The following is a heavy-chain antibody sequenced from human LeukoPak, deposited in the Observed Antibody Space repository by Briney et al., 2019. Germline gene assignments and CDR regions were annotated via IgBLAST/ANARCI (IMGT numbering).Heavy chain of an antibody. D-gene: IGHD2-8*01. CDR2: INHSGST. J-gene: IGHJ4*02. CDR3: ARGTRNNCTNGVCSTPFDY. V-gene: IGHV4-34*01. Sequence: PSETLSLTCAVYGGSFNGYYWSWIRQPQGKGLEWIGEINHSGSTNYYPSLKSRVTISVDTSKNQFSLKLSSVTAADTAVYYCARGTRNNCTNGVCSTPFDYWGQGTLVTVSS. CDR1: GGSFNGYY.